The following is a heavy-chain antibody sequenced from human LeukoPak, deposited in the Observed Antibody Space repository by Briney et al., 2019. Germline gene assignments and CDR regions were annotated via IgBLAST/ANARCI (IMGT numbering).Heavy chain of an antibody. CDR2: IRSSSNYI. CDR3: AGSSHLGFVELFGALDY. V-gene: IGHV3-21*04. J-gene: IGHJ4*02. D-gene: IGHD3-10*01. CDR1: GFTFSSYN. Sequence: GGSLRLSCAASGFTFSSYNMNWVRQAPGRGLEWVSSIRSSSNYIYYADSVKGRFTISRDNSKNTLYLQMSSLRAEDTAVYYCAGSSHLGFVELFGALDYWGQGTLVTVSS.